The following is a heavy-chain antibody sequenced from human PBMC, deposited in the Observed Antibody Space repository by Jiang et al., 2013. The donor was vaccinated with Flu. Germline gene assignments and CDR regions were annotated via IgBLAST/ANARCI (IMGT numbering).Heavy chain of an antibody. CDR3: ASSGGASAGY. Sequence: GLVKPSETLSLTCTVSGGFINSHYWSWVRQPPGKGLEWIGYIRYSGSTNYSPSLQSRVTISLDPSKNQVSLRLTSVTAADTAVYYCASSGGASAGYWGQGTLVTVSS. V-gene: IGHV4-59*11. CDR2: IRYSGST. D-gene: IGHD1-14*01. CDR1: GGFINSHY. J-gene: IGHJ4*02.